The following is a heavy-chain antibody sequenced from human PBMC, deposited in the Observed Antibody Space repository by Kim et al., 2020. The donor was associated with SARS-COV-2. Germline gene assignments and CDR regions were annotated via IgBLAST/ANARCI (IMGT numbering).Heavy chain of an antibody. J-gene: IGHJ3*02. Sequence: DYAVSVKSRITIKPDTSKNQVSLQLNSVTPEDTAVYYCAREGGSRAFDIWGQGTMVTVSS. CDR3: AREGGSRAFDI. V-gene: IGHV6-1*01. D-gene: IGHD1-26*01.